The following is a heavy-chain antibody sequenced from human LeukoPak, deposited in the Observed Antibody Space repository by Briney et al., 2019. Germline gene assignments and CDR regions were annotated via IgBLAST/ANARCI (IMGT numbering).Heavy chain of an antibody. CDR3: ARPPLGGQPYYDY. V-gene: IGHV3-7*01. CDR1: RFTFSNYW. Sequence: PGGSLRLSCVASRFTFSNYWMSWVRQAPGKGLEWVANINQDGSKKRYADSMKGRFTISRDNAKESLYLQLNSLRAEDTAVYYCARPPLGGQPYYDYWGQGTLVTVSS. D-gene: IGHD3-16*01. J-gene: IGHJ4*02. CDR2: INQDGSKK.